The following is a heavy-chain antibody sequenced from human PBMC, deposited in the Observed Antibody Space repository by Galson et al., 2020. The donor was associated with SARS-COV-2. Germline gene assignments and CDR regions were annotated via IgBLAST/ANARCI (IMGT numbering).Heavy chain of an antibody. CDR2: INTNSGGT. D-gene: IGHD1-1*01. Sequence: ASVKVSCKASGYTFTDYYIHWVRQAPGQGPEWMGWINTNSGGTDFAQRFQGRVTMTRDTSISTAYMELSRLKSDDTAVYYCAREKAPGEYYYGMDVWGQGTTVTVAS. CDR3: AREKAPGEYYYGMDV. J-gene: IGHJ6*02. V-gene: IGHV1-2*02. CDR1: GYTFTDYY.